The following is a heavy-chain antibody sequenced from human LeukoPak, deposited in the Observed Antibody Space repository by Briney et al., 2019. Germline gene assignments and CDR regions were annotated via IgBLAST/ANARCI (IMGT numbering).Heavy chain of an antibody. CDR2: IWYDGRDS. CDR3: VKDGVYVSAIKYYYMDV. J-gene: IGHJ6*03. CDR1: GFTFSRYG. D-gene: IGHD2-8*01. V-gene: IGHV3-33*06. Sequence: GWSLRLSCAASGFTFSRYGMHWVRQAPGKGLEWVAVIWYDGRDSLYADSVKGRFTISRDNCKNMLYPQLNSLRAEDTAVYYCVKDGVYVSAIKYYYMDVWGKGTTVTVSS.